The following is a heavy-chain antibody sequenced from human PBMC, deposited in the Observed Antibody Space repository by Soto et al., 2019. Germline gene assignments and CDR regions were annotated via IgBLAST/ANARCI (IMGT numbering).Heavy chain of an antibody. Sequence: QVQLVESGGGLVKPGGSLRLSCAASGFTFSDYYMSWIRQAPGKGLEWVSYISSSSSYTNYADSVKGRFTISRDNAKNSLYLQMNSLRAEDTAVYYCARVRWQEWVKSGGNYYFDYWGQGTLVTVSS. V-gene: IGHV3-11*06. CDR2: ISSSSSYT. D-gene: IGHD3-3*01. J-gene: IGHJ4*02. CDR3: ARVRWQEWVKSGGNYYFDY. CDR1: GFTFSDYY.